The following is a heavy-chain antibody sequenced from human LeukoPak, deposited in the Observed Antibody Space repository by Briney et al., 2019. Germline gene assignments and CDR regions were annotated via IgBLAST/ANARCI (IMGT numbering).Heavy chain of an antibody. J-gene: IGHJ5*02. CDR2: IHARGIT. CDR3: ARVKVEHYGAGSYTWFDL. Sequence: SETLSLTCTVSDDSISSGLYYWSWTRQPAGRGLECIGRIHARGITNYNPSLNSRVIISVDSSRRQFSLKLSSVSAADTVVYYCARVKVEHYGAGSYTWFDLWGQGTLVAVSS. D-gene: IGHD3-10*01. V-gene: IGHV4-61*02. CDR1: DDSISSGLYY.